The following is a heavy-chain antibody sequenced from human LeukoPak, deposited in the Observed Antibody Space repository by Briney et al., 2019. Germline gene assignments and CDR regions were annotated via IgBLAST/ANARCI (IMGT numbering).Heavy chain of an antibody. Sequence: HPGGSLRLSCAASGSTFSSYGMHWVRQAPGKGLEWVAVISYDGSNKYNADSVRGRFTISRDNSKNTLYLQMNSLRAEDTAVYYCAKETCSGGSCYGLDYWGQGTLVTVSS. J-gene: IGHJ4*02. CDR2: ISYDGSNK. CDR1: GSTFSSYG. D-gene: IGHD2-15*01. V-gene: IGHV3-30*18. CDR3: AKETCSGGSCYGLDY.